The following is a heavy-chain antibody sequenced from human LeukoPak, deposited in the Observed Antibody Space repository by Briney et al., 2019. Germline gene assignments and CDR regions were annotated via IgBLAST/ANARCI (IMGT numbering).Heavy chain of an antibody. D-gene: IGHD3-3*01. CDR2: MNPNSGNT. V-gene: IGHV1-8*01. J-gene: IGHJ4*02. Sequence: ASVTVSCKASGYTFTSYDINWVRQATGQGLEWMGWMNPNSGNTGYAQKFQGRVTMTRNTSISTAYMELSSLRSEDTAVYYCARGGGVRFLEWLFDWGQGTLVTVSS. CDR3: ARGGGVRFLEWLFD. CDR1: GYTFTSYD.